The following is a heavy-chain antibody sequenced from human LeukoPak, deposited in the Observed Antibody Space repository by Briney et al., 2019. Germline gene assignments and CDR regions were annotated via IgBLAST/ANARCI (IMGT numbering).Heavy chain of an antibody. CDR2: VTDVNNVI. Sequence: GESLRLSCAGSGFSLHTYCMNWVRQAPGKGLEWISYVTDVNNVIYYADSVKGRFTISRSKDENSVFLQMNNLRAEDTAVYFCAREATRRNLLTYGSWDAYDIWGQGTMVTVAS. D-gene: IGHD4-17*01. V-gene: IGHV3-48*01. J-gene: IGHJ3*02. CDR3: AREATRRNLLTYGSWDAYDI. CDR1: GFSLHTYC.